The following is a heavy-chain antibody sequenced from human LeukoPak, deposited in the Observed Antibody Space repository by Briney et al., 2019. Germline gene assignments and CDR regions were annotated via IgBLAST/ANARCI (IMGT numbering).Heavy chain of an antibody. D-gene: IGHD2-2*01. CDR2: MNPNSGNT. CDR1: GYTFTSYD. Sequence: ASVKVSCKASGYTFTSYDINWVRQAPGQGLEWTGWMNPNSGNTGYAQKFQGRVTITRNTSISTAYMELSSLRSEDTAVYYCARGLRYCSSTSCSYYFDYWGQGTLVTVSS. J-gene: IGHJ4*02. V-gene: IGHV1-8*03. CDR3: ARGLRYCSSTSCSYYFDY.